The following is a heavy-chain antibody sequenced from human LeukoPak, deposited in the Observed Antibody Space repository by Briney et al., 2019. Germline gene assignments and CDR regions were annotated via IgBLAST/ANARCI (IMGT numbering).Heavy chain of an antibody. D-gene: IGHD6-19*01. CDR1: GFTFSNYA. CDR3: ASGAVAGRFDY. Sequence: GGSLRLSCAASGFTFSNYAMSWVRQAPGKGLEWVSGIGGNVGSTYYADSVKGRFTISRDNSKNTLYLQMNSLRDEDTAVYYCASGAVAGRFDYWGQGTLVTVSS. J-gene: IGHJ4*02. V-gene: IGHV3-23*01. CDR2: IGGNVGST.